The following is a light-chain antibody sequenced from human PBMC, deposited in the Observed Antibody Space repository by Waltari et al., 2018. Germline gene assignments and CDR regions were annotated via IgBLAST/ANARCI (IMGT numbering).Light chain of an antibody. J-gene: IGKJ2*01. CDR3: QQRSNWPRYT. V-gene: IGKV3-11*01. CDR2: DAS. Sequence: EIVLTQSPATLSLSPGERATLSCRASQSVSSYLAWYQQKPGQAPRLLIYDASNRATGIPAMFSGSGSGTDFTLTISSLEPEDFAVYYCQQRSNWPRYTFGQGTKLEIK. CDR1: QSVSSY.